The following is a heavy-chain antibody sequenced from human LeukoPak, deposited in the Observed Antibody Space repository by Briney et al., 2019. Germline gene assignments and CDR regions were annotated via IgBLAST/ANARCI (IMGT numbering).Heavy chain of an antibody. CDR2: IYYSGST. CDR3: ARLLGEDSSGWYQGADFDY. Sequence: SETLSLTCTVSGGSISSSIYYWGWIRQPPGKGLEWIGSIYYSGSTYYNPSLKSRVTISVDTSKNQFSLKLSSVTAADTAVYYCARLLGEDSSGWYQGADFDYWGQGTLVTVSS. CDR1: GGSISSSIYY. J-gene: IGHJ4*02. D-gene: IGHD6-19*01. V-gene: IGHV4-39*01.